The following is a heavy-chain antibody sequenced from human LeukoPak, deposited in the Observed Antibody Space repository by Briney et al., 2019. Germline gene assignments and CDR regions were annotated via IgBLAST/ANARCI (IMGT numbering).Heavy chain of an antibody. V-gene: IGHV1-8*01. D-gene: IGHD6-19*01. J-gene: IGHJ6*03. Sequence: ASVKVSCKASGYTFTSYDINWVRQATGQGLEWMGWTNPNSGNTGYAQKFQGRVTMTRNTSISTAYMELSSLRSEDTAVYYCARRPLAGTSPLYYYYYMDVWGKGTTVTVSS. CDR3: ARRPLAGTSPLYYYYYMDV. CDR1: GYTFTSYD. CDR2: TNPNSGNT.